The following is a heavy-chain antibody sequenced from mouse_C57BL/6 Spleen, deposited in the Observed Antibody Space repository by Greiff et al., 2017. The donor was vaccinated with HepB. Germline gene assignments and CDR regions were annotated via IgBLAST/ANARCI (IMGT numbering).Heavy chain of an antibody. Sequence: VQLQQSGAELVKPGASVKISCKASGYAFSSYWMNWVTQRPGKGLAWIGQIYPGDGDTNYNGKFKGKATLTADKSSSTAYMQLSSLTSEDSAVYFCARGDYGSSHRYFDVWGTGTTVTVSS. J-gene: IGHJ1*03. CDR1: GYAFSSYW. CDR2: IYPGDGDT. D-gene: IGHD1-1*01. V-gene: IGHV1-80*01. CDR3: ARGDYGSSHRYFDV.